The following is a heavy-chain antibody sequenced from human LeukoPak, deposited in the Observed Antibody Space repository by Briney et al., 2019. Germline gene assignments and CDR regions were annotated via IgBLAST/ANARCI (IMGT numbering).Heavy chain of an antibody. CDR1: GYTFSNYA. CDR2: VSTYNANT. V-gene: IGHV1-18*01. D-gene: IGHD3-22*01. J-gene: IGHJ4*02. Sequence: ASAKVSCKASGYTFSNYAINWVRQAPGQGLEWMGWVSTYNANTKYAQKLQGRVTMTTDTPTSTAYMELRSLRSDDTAVYYCAREGGDIGSGYYLGLDYWGQGTLVTVSS. CDR3: AREGGDIGSGYYLGLDY.